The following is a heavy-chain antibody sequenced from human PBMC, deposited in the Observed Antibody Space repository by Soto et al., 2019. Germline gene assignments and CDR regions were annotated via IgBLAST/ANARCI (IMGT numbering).Heavy chain of an antibody. CDR2: ISWNSGSI. D-gene: IGHD3-22*01. Sequence: GVSLRLSFAASGFTFDDYSMHWVRQAPGKGLEWVSGISWNSGSIGYADSVKGRFTISRDNAKNSLYLQMNSLRAEDTALYYFAKDMVGGPDSSGYYSWGQGTLVTVSS. CDR3: AKDMVGGPDSSGYYS. V-gene: IGHV3-9*01. CDR1: GFTFDDYS. J-gene: IGHJ4*02.